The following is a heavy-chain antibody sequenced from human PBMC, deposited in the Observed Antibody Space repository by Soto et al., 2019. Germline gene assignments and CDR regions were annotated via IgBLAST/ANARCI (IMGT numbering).Heavy chain of an antibody. CDR3: ARDTAGATTGFDY. D-gene: IGHD1-26*01. CDR2: VYSSGTT. V-gene: IGHV4-4*07. CDR1: GGSINSYW. J-gene: IGHJ4*02. Sequence: GTLSLTCSVSGGSINSYWWSWIRQPAGKGLEWIGRVYSSGTTDYNPSLNSRATLSVETSKNQFSLKLSSVTAADTAVYYCARDTAGATTGFDYWGQGTLVTVSS.